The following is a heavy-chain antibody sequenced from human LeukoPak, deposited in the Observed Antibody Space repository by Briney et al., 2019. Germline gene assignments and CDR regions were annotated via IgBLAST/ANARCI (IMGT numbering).Heavy chain of an antibody. D-gene: IGHD3-22*01. CDR2: ISGSSSSYI. CDR1: GFTFSRYS. CDR3: ARDFYDTSGYYYDY. V-gene: IGHV3-21*01. Sequence: PGGSLRLSCAASGFTFSRYSMNWVRQAPGKGLEWVSSISGSSSSYIYYADSLKGRFTISRDNAKNSLYLQMNSLRAEDTAVYYCARDFYDTSGYYYDYWGQGTLVTVSP. J-gene: IGHJ4*02.